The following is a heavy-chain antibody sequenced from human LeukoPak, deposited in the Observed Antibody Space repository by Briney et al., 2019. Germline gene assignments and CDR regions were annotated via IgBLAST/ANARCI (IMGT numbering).Heavy chain of an antibody. CDR3: ARYLGGWPDY. CDR2: INPNSGGT. V-gene: IGHV1-2*02. Sequence: ASVKVSCKASESGYSFTGYHLHWVRQAPGQGLEWMGWINPNSGGTNYAQKFQGRVTMTRDTSISTAYMELSRLRSDDTAVYYCARYLGGWPDYWGQGTLVTVSS. D-gene: IGHD6-19*01. J-gene: IGHJ4*02. CDR1: ESGYSFTGYH.